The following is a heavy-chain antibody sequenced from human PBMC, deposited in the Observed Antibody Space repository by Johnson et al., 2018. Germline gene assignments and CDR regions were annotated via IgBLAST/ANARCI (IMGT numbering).Heavy chain of an antibody. CDR3: FAGNARSKEAFDM. CDR2: ISSGDGTGI. J-gene: IGHJ3*02. D-gene: IGHD5-24*01. Sequence: VQLVESGGGLVQPGGSLRLSCAASGFTFSNYAMHWVRQAPGKRLEYVSGISSGDGTGIFYASSVKGSFTISRYNSKNMLYLQMGSLRAEDTAVYYCFAGNARSKEAFDMWGQGTMVIVSS. V-gene: IGHV3-64*01. CDR1: GFTFSNYA.